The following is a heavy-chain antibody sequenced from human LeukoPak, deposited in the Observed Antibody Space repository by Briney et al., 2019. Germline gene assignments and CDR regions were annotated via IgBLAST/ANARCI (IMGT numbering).Heavy chain of an antibody. Sequence: SETLSLTCAVYGGSFSGYYWSWIRQPPGKGLEWIGEINHSGSTNYNPSLKSRVIISVDTSKNQFSLKLSSVTAADTAVYYCARGKVRYHTRNWFDPWGQGTLVTVSS. J-gene: IGHJ5*02. CDR2: INHSGST. CDR3: ARGKVRYHTRNWFDP. V-gene: IGHV4-34*01. D-gene: IGHD1-14*01. CDR1: GGSFSGYY.